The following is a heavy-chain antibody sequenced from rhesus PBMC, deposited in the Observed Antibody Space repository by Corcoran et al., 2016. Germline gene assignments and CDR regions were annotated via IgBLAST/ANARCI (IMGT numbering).Heavy chain of an antibody. D-gene: IGHD5-42*01. Sequence: QVQLQESGPGQVKPSETLSLTCAVFGAYLSDYLWFWIRQSRGMGLEWFGEISGKSGPTYYNPSLKSRVTISKDASRNQFSLILNSVTAADTAMYYCSRGGYSTYRDYWGQGILVTVSS. CDR1: GAYLSDYL. J-gene: IGHJ4*01. CDR3: SRGGYSTYRDY. V-gene: IGHV4-80*01. CDR2: ISGKSGPT.